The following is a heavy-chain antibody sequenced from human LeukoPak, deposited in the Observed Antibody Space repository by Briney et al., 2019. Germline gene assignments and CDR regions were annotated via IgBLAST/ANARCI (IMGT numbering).Heavy chain of an antibody. D-gene: IGHD3-16*01. CDR2: ISNTGAPS. Sequence: GGSLRLSCAASGFTFSTYAMSWVRQAPGKGLEWVAVISNTGAPSYYASSVKGRFTISRDNSKNTLYLQMNSLRDEDTAMYYCAKGGRGLGSHWGQGTQVTVSS. CDR1: GFTFSTYA. J-gene: IGHJ4*02. V-gene: IGHV3-23*01. CDR3: AKGGRGLGSH.